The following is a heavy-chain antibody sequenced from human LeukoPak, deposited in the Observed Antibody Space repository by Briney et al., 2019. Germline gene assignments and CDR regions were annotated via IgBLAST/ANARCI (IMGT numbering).Heavy chain of an antibody. J-gene: IGHJ4*02. CDR2: IYYSGST. V-gene: IGHV4-59*01. CDR3: ARTSGYSSSWYLYY. CDR1: GGSISSYY. D-gene: IGHD6-13*01. Sequence: SETLSLTCTVSGGSISSYYWSWIRQPPGKGLEWIGYIYYSGSTNYNPSLKSRVTISVDTSKNQFSLKLSSVTAADTAVYYCARTSGYSSSWYLYYWGQGTLVTVSS.